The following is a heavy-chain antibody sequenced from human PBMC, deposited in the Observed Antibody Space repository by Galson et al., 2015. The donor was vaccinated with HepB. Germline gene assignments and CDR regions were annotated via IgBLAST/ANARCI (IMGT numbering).Heavy chain of an antibody. CDR3: ARLRYVEVAGEVHWIFDT. Sequence: SLRLSCAVSGFTFSTFWMTWVRQAPGKGLECLATIKGDGSEKHYVDSLKGRITISRDNARNSLELQMSSLRVEDTAVHYCARLRYVEVAGEVHWIFDTWGQGSLVTVSS. D-gene: IGHD6-19*01. CDR2: IKGDGSEK. CDR1: GFTFSTFW. V-gene: IGHV3-7*01. J-gene: IGHJ4*02.